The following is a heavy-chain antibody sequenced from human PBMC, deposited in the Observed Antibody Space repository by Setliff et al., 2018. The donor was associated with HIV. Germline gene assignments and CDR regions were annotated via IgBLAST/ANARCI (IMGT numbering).Heavy chain of an antibody. V-gene: IGHV4-39*07. D-gene: IGHD7-27*01. CDR1: GGSISSSTYY. J-gene: IGHJ4*02. CDR3: AREYRTGEFDY. Sequence: PSETLSLTCSVSGGSISSSTYYWGWIRQPPGKGLEWIGDIFYTGNTYYNPSLKSRVAISVDTSENQFSLKLNSVTAADTAVYYCAREYRTGEFDYWGQGTLVTVSS. CDR2: IFYTGNT.